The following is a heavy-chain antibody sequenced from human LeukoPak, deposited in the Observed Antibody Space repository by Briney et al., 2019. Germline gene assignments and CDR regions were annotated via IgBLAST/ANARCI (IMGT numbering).Heavy chain of an antibody. V-gene: IGHV3-66*01. D-gene: IGHD2-2*01. CDR2: IYSGGST. CDR1: GFTVSSNY. CDR3: ARARCSSTSCYRFDY. J-gene: IGHJ4*02. Sequence: GGSLRLSCAASGFTVSSNYMSWVRQAPGKGLEWVSVIYSGGSTYYADSVKGRFTISRDNSKNTLYLQMNSLRAEDTAVYYCARARCSSTSCYRFDYWGQGTLVTVSS.